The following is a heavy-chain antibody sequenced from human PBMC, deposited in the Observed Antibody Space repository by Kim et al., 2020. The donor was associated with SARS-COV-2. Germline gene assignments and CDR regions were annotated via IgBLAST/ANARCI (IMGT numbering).Heavy chain of an antibody. CDR3: AKDGDCSSTSCYISWYFDL. V-gene: IGHV3-30*18. CDR1: GFTFSSYG. D-gene: IGHD2-2*02. Sequence: GGSLRLSCAASGFTFSSYGMHWVRQAPGKGLEWVAVISYDGSNKYYADSVKGRFTISRDNSKNTLYLQMNSLRAEDTAVYYCAKDGDCSSTSCYISWYFDLWGRGTLVTVSS. J-gene: IGHJ2*01. CDR2: ISYDGSNK.